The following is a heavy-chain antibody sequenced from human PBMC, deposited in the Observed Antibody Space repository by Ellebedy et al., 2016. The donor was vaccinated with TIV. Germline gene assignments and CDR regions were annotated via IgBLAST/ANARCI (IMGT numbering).Heavy chain of an antibody. CDR3: AAGRYVGSSGWYDSMGFDY. Sequence: ASVKVSCKPSGLTFTTTAVQWVRQSRGQGLEWMGWIVLGSGKTKYAQRHQERVTITRDTSTNTAYIQLNSLRSDDTAVYYCAAGRYVGSSGWYDSMGFDYWGQGSLVTVSS. J-gene: IGHJ4*02. CDR2: IVLGSGKT. CDR1: GLTFTTTA. D-gene: IGHD6-19*01. V-gene: IGHV1-58*01.